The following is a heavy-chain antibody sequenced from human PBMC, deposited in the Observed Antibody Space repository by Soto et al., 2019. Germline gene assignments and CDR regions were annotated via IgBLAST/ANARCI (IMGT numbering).Heavy chain of an antibody. CDR2: VYYAGAT. CDR1: GASLNTSH. CDR3: ARVMGDWGTYYYYYGMDV. V-gene: IGHV4-59*01. D-gene: IGHD3-16*01. Sequence: SENLSVTCTVSGASLNTSHWGGIRQPPGKGPEWIGYVYYAGATNYNTSLESRVTISPDTSRNQFSLNLRSVTAADTAVYYCARVMGDWGTYYYYYGMDVWGQGTTVT. J-gene: IGHJ6*02.